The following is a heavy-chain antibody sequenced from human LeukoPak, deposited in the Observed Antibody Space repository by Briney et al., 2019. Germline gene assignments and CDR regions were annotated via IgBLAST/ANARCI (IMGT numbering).Heavy chain of an antibody. CDR3: ARAPSEIGGYYPEYFRH. Sequence: PGGSLRLSCAASGFTFNNYAMTWVRQAPGKGLVWVSRIKSDGSTNYADSVKGRFTISRDNAKNTVSLQMNSLRAEDTGVYYCARAPSEIGGYYPEYFRHWGQGTLVAVSS. J-gene: IGHJ1*01. V-gene: IGHV3-74*01. CDR1: GFTFNNYA. D-gene: IGHD3-22*01. CDR2: IKSDGST.